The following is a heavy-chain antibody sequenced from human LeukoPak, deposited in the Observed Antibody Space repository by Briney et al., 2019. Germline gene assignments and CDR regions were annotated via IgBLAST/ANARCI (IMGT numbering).Heavy chain of an antibody. J-gene: IGHJ4*02. CDR2: ISSSSGYI. V-gene: IGHV3-21*01. CDR3: ARGSPDC. CDR1: GFTFSTYS. D-gene: IGHD3-10*01. Sequence: PGGSLRLSCAASGFTFSTYSMNWVRQAPGKGLEWVSSISSSSGYIYYVDSVKGRFTISRDNAKNSLYLQMNSLRAEDTAVYYCARGSPDCWGQGTQVTVSS.